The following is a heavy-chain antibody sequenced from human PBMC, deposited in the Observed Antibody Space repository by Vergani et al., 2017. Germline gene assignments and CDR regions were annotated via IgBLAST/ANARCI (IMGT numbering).Heavy chain of an antibody. CDR2: IRSDSGER. D-gene: IGHD2-15*01. J-gene: IGHJ4*02. CDR3: INEGLFRMPTDIVF. V-gene: IGHV3-30*02. CDR1: GFTFSLSA. Sequence: QMQLVESGGGVVQTGGSLRLSCAASGFTFSLSAMHWVRLAPGRGLEWLAFIRSDSGERYHAHSVEGRFSISRDNSKNTLYLLMNSLRPDDSATYYCINEGLFRMPTDIVFGGQGTLVTVSS.